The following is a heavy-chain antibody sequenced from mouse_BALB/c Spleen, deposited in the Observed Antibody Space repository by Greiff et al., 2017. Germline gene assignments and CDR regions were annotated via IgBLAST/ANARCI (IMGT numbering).Heavy chain of an antibody. Sequence: EVMLVESGGGLVRPGGSMKLSCVASGFTFSNYWMNWVRQSPEKGLEWVAEIRLKSNNYATHYAESVKGRFTISRDDSKSSVYLQMNNLRAEDTGIYYCTRSITTANYAMDYWGQGTSVTVSS. CDR2: IRLKSNNYAT. J-gene: IGHJ4*01. CDR1: GFTFSNYW. CDR3: TRSITTANYAMDY. D-gene: IGHD1-2*01. V-gene: IGHV6-6*02.